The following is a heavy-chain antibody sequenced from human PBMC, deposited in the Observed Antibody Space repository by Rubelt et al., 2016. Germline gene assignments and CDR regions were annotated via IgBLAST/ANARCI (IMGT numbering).Heavy chain of an antibody. CDR2: IDAGNGDT. CDR1: GYPFATYA. CDR3: ARFALPAVTTAYYYYALDV. V-gene: IGHV1-3*01. J-gene: IGHJ6*02. Sequence: QVQLVQSGAEVKRPGASVKVSCKASGYPFATYAMHWVRQAPGQRLEWMGWIDAGNGDTKYSINLQGRVNFTRDRSASTAYRELSSLRSEDSAVYYCARFALPAVTTAYYYYALDVWGQGTTVTVSS. D-gene: IGHD4-17*01.